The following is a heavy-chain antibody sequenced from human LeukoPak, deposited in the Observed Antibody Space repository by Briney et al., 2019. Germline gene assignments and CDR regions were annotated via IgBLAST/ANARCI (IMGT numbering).Heavy chain of an antibody. V-gene: IGHV3-33*01. J-gene: IGHJ6*02. Sequence: GGSLRLPCAASGFTFSSYGMHWVRQAPGKGLEWVAVIWYDGSNKYYADSVKGRFTISRDNSKNTLYLQMNSLRAEDTAVYYCARDVAYDFWSGYLDYYGMDVWGQGTAVTVSS. CDR2: IWYDGSNK. D-gene: IGHD3-3*01. CDR1: GFTFSSYG. CDR3: ARDVAYDFWSGYLDYYGMDV.